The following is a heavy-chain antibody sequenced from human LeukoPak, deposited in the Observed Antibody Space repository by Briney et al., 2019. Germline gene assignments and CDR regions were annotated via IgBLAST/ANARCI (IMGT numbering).Heavy chain of an antibody. J-gene: IGHJ4*02. Sequence: ASVKVSCKASGYTFSNYAMHWVRQAPGQRLEWMGWINAGDGNTKYSQKFQGRVTITWDTSASTAYMELSSLRSEDTAVYYCARGQLGNFDFWGRGTLVTVSS. D-gene: IGHD6-6*01. CDR1: GYTFSNYA. CDR3: ARGQLGNFDF. CDR2: INAGDGNT. V-gene: IGHV1-3*01.